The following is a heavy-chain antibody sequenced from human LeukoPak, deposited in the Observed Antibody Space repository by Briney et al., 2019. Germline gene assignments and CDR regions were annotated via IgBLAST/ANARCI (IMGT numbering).Heavy chain of an antibody. CDR1: GFTFSSSP. CDR3: ATDFRAGARNFEY. V-gene: IGHV3-30-3*02. CDR2: ISYDGSNE. Sequence: WGSLRFTCSASGFTFSSSPMHWVRQAPGKGLEWVALISYDGSNEHYADSVKGRFTISRDNSKNTLYLQMNSLRADDTAMYYCATDFRAGARNFEYWGQGTLVTLSS. J-gene: IGHJ4*02. D-gene: IGHD6-19*01.